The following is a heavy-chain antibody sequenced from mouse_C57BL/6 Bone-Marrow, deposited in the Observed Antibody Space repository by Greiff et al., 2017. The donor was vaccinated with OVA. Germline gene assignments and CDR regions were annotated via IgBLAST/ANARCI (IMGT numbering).Heavy chain of an antibody. Sequence: EVQRVESGGGLVKPGGSLKLSCAASGFTFSSYAMSWVRQTPEKRLEWVATISDGGSYTYYPDNVKGRFTISRDNAKNNLYLQMSHLKSEDTAMYYCAREDGYYEAYWGQGTLVTVSA. J-gene: IGHJ3*01. CDR1: GFTFSSYA. D-gene: IGHD2-3*01. CDR3: AREDGYYEAY. CDR2: ISDGGSYT. V-gene: IGHV5-4*01.